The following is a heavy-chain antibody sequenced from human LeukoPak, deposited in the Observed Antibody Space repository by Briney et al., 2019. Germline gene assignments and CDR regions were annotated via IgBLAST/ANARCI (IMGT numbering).Heavy chain of an antibody. V-gene: IGHV1-18*01. CDR1: GYTFRNYG. CDR3: AREYGSGQLDY. D-gene: IGHD6-19*01. J-gene: IGHJ4*02. Sequence: ASMKVSCKASGYTFRNYGLTWARQAPGQGLEWRGWINASNGNTNYAQNFKGRVTMTTDTSTGTAYMELRSLRSGDTGDYFCAREYGSGQLDYWGQGTLVTVSS. CDR2: INASNGNT.